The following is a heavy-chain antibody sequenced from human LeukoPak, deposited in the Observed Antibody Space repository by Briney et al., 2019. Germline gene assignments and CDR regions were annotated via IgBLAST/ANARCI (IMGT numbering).Heavy chain of an antibody. J-gene: IGHJ4*02. D-gene: IGHD6-19*01. Sequence: GGSLRLSCAASGFTFSSIGMHWVRQAPGKGLEWVAVISYDGTGKYYADSVKGRFTISRDNAKNTLYLQMNSLRADDTAVYFCAKEQWLVFDYWGQGTLVTVSP. V-gene: IGHV3-30*18. CDR2: ISYDGTGK. CDR3: AKEQWLVFDY. CDR1: GFTFSSIG.